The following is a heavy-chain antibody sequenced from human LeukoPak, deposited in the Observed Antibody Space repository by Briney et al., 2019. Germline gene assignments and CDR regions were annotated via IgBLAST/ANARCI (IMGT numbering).Heavy chain of an antibody. CDR2: IYYSGST. J-gene: IGHJ3*02. Sequence: SETLSLTCTVSGVSISSYYWSWIRQPPGKGLEWIGYIYYSGSTNYNPSLKSRVTISVDTSKNQFSLKLSSVTAADTAMYYCARFLRGDYPSHAFDIWGQGTMVTVSS. CDR1: GVSISSYY. D-gene: IGHD4-17*01. CDR3: ARFLRGDYPSHAFDI. V-gene: IGHV4-59*01.